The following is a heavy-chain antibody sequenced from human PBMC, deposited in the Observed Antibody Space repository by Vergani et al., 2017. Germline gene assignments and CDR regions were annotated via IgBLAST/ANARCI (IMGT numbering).Heavy chain of an antibody. CDR3: ASGKYYSXSTSHSRGRYFDV. CDR2: IYNSGNG. V-gene: IGHV4-39*01. Sequence: QMQLQESGPGLVKASETLPLTCTVSGDSIISRSYYWGWIRQPPGKGLEWIGSIYNSGNGDSSSSLKSRVTISADTSKNQFSLRLTSVTAADTAVYYCASGKYYSXSTSHSRGRYFDVWGRGTLVTVPS. J-gene: IGHJ2*01. D-gene: IGHD3-16*01. CDR1: GDSIISRSYY.